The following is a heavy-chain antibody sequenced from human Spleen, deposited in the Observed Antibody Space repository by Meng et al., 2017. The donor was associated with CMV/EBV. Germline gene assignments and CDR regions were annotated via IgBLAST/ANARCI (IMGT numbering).Heavy chain of an antibody. D-gene: IGHD6-19*01. CDR1: GGSISSYY. Sequence: GSLRLSCTVSGGSISSYYWSWIRQPPGKGLEWIGYIYYSGSTNYNPSLKSRVTISVDTSKNQFSLKLSSVTAADTAVYYCARQASSGPMNWFDPWGQGTLVTVSS. V-gene: IGHV4-59*08. CDR3: ARQASSGPMNWFDP. J-gene: IGHJ5*02. CDR2: IYYSGST.